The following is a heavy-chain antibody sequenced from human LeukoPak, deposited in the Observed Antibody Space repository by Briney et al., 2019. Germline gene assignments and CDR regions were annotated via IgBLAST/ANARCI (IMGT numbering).Heavy chain of an antibody. V-gene: IGHV1-2*02. D-gene: IGHD3-10*01. J-gene: IGHJ6*02. CDR1: GYTFTGYY. CDR3: ARAYYYGSGSYPFNYYYGMDV. CDR2: INPSSGGT. Sequence: ASVKVSCKASGYTFTGYYMHWVRQAPGQGLEWMGWINPSSGGTNYAQNFQGRVTMTRDTSISTAYMELSRLRSDDTAVYYCARAYYYGSGSYPFNYYYGMDVWGQGTTVTVSS.